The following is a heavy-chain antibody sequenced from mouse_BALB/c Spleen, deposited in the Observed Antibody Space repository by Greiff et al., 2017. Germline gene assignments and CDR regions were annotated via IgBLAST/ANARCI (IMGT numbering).Heavy chain of an antibody. J-gene: IGHJ2*01. V-gene: IGHV1-69*01. CDR2: IDTSDSYT. D-gene: IGHD2-1*01. CDR3: ARRDGNYKFDY. Sequence: VQLQQPGAELVMPGASVKMSCKASGYTFTDYWMHWVKQRPGQGLEWIGAIDTSDSYTSYNQKFKGKATLTVDESSSTAYMQLSSLTSEDSAVYYCARRDGNYKFDYWGQGTTLTVSS. CDR1: GYTFTDYW.